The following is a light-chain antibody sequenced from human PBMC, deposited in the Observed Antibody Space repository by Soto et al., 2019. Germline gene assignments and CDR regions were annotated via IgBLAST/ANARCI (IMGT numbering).Light chain of an antibody. V-gene: IGKV3-15*01. CDR3: QQYNKWPLT. J-gene: IGKJ4*01. CDR1: QCVGSS. CDR2: SAS. Sequence: EILMTQSPATLSLSPGERATLSCRASQCVGSSLAWYQQRPGQAPRLLIYSASTRTTGIPARFSGTGSGTEFTLTISSLQSEDFAVYYCQQYNKWPLTFGGGTKVDIK.